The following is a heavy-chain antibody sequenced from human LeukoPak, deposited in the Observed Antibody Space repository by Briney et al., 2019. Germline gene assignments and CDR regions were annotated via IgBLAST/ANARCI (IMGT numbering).Heavy chain of an antibody. J-gene: IGHJ4*02. CDR2: IYPGDSDT. CDR3: ARLMHSFSYYYDSSGYYYIDY. Sequence: GESLKVSCKGSGYSFTSYWIGWVRPMPGKGLEWMGIIYPGDSDTRYSPSFQGQVTISADKSISTAYLQWSSLKATDTAMYYCARLMHSFSYYYDSSGYYYIDYWGQGTLVTVSS. V-gene: IGHV5-51*01. CDR1: GYSFTSYW. D-gene: IGHD3-22*01.